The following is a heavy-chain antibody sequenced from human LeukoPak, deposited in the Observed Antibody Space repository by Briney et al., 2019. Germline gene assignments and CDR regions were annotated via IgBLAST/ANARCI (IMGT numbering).Heavy chain of an antibody. V-gene: IGHV3-30*18. CDR1: GFTFSSYG. J-gene: IGHJ4*02. CDR2: ISYDGSDI. D-gene: IGHD3-16*01. CDR3: AKGLRGDLPTASDY. Sequence: GGSLRLSGAASGFTFSSYGMHWVGQAPGKGLEWVALISYDGSDIYYADSVKGRFTISRDNSKNTLYLQMNSLRDEDTAVYYCAKGLRGDLPTASDYWGQGTLVTVSS.